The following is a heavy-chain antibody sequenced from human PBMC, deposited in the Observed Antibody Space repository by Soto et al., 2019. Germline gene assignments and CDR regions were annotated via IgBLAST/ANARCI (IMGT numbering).Heavy chain of an antibody. J-gene: IGHJ4*02. V-gene: IGHV1-69*01. CDR3: ASVSYSSGWWGPFDY. CDR2: IIPIFGTA. Sequence: QVQLVQSGAEVKKPGSSVKVSCKASGGTFSSYAISWVRQAPGQGLEWMGGIIPIFGTANYAQQFQGRVTITEDESTSTAYMDLSSLRSEDTAVYYCASVSYSSGWWGPFDYWGQGTLGTVSS. D-gene: IGHD6-13*01. CDR1: GGTFSSYA.